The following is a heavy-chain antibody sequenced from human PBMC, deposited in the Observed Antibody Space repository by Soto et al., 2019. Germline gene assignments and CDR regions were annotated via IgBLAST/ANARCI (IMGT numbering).Heavy chain of an antibody. V-gene: IGHV1-8*01. Sequence: ASVKVSCKASGYTFTSYDINWVRQATGQGLEWMGWMNPNSGNTGYAQKFQGRVTMTRNTSISTAYMELSSLRSEDTAVYYCARRQYYYDRSGYYLDAFDLWGQGTMVTVSS. J-gene: IGHJ3*01. CDR1: GYTFTSYD. D-gene: IGHD3-22*01. CDR3: ARRQYYYDRSGYYLDAFDL. CDR2: MNPNSGNT.